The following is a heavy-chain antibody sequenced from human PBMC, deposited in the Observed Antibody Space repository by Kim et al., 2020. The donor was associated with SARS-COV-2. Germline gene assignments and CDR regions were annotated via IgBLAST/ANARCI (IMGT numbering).Heavy chain of an antibody. D-gene: IGHD3-10*01. J-gene: IGHJ4*02. Sequence: GGSLRLSCAASGFTVSSNYMSWVRQAPGKGLEWVSVIYSGGSTYYADSVKGRFTISRDNSKNTLYLQMNSLRAEDTAVYDCARDMTKGRVRGVITDYWGQGTLVTVSS. CDR2: IYSGGST. CDR3: ARDMTKGRVRGVITDY. V-gene: IGHV3-66*01. CDR1: GFTVSSNY.